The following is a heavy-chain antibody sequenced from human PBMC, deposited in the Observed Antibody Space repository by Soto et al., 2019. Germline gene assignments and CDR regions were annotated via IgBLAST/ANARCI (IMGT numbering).Heavy chain of an antibody. CDR2: IYWDDDK. D-gene: IGHD6-13*01. CDR3: ARGTGIPAAKAPLSEY. V-gene: IGHV2-5*02. CDR1: GFSLTTYGVN. Sequence: QITLKESGPTLVKPTQPLTLTCTFSGFSLTTYGVNVGWIRQPPGKTLEWLVLIYWDDDKRYKSSMKGRITITKPTSKNQVILTMTNMDPVDTATYFCARGTGIPAAKAPLSEYWGQRNLVTVSS. J-gene: IGHJ4*02.